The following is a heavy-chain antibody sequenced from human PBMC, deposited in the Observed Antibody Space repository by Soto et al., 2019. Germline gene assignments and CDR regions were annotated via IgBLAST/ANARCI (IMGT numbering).Heavy chain of an antibody. J-gene: IGHJ4*02. V-gene: IGHV1-58*01. CDR2: IIVGSGNT. CDR1: GFTFTSSA. CDR3: ARSNFGSGVHFDY. D-gene: IGHD3-16*01. Sequence: SVKVSCKASGFTFTSSAVQWVRQARGQRLGWIGWIIVGSGNTNYAQKFQERVTITRDMSTSTAYMELSSLRSEDTAMYYCARSNFGSGVHFDYWGQGTPVTVSS.